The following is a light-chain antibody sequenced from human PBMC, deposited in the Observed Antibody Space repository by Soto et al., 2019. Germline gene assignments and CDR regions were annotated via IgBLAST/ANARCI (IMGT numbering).Light chain of an antibody. Sequence: QSALTQPASVSGSPGQSITISCTGTISDVGSYDLVSWYQQHPGKAPKLMIYEGSKRPSGVSSRFSGSKSGNTASLTISGLQAGDGAVYYCGSYAVSSTSGVFGGGTKLTV. CDR1: ISDVGSYDL. V-gene: IGLV2-23*01. CDR2: EGS. CDR3: GSYAVSSTSGV. J-gene: IGLJ3*02.